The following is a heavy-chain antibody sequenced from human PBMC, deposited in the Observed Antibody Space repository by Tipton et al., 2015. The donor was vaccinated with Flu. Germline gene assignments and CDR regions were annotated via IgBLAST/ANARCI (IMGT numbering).Heavy chain of an antibody. J-gene: IGHJ5*01. CDR2: IYHSGST. Sequence: LRLSCAASGFTFSSYSMNWVRQAPGKGLEWIGSIYHSGSTYYNPSLKSRVTMSVDTTKNQFSLKLSSVTAADTAVYYCARGSGSGTYMIFDFWGQGTLVTVSS. D-gene: IGHD3-10*01. CDR3: ARGSGSGTYMIFDF. V-gene: IGHV4-38-2*01. CDR1: GFTFSSYS.